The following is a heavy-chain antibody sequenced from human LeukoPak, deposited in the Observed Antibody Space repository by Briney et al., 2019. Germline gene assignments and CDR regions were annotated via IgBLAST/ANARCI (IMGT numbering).Heavy chain of an antibody. J-gene: IGHJ4*02. V-gene: IGHV4-34*01. CDR3: ARGNNYSYFDY. CDR2: INHSGST. Sequence: KPSETLSLTCAVYGGSFSGYYWSWIRQPPGKGLEWIGEINHSGSTNYNPTLKSRVTISVGTSKNQFSLKLSSVTAADTAVYYCARGNNYSYFDYWGQGTLVTVSS. D-gene: IGHD4-11*01. CDR1: GGSFSGYY.